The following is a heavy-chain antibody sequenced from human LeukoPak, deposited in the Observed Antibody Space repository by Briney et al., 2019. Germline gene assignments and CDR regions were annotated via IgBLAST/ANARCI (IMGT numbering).Heavy chain of an antibody. D-gene: IGHD5-24*01. J-gene: IGHJ5*02. CDR3: ARQQIDGIGWFDP. V-gene: IGHV5-10-1*01. Sequence: GESLRISCKGSGYSFTSYWMSLVRQMPGEGLEWMGRIDPSDSYTNYSPSFQAHVTISADKSISTAYLQWSSLKASDTAMYYCARQQIDGIGWFDPWGKGTLVTVSS. CDR1: GYSFTSYW. CDR2: IDPSDSYT.